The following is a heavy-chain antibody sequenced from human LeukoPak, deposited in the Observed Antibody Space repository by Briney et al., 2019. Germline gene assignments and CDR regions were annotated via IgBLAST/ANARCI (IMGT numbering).Heavy chain of an antibody. CDR3: ARHVPTGYYPRLTYYFDY. CDR1: GFTFSSYW. J-gene: IGHJ4*02. D-gene: IGHD3-9*01. CDR2: IKQDGSEK. V-gene: IGHV3-7*01. Sequence: GGSLRLSCAASGFTFSSYWMSWVRQAPGKGLEWVANIKQDGSEKYYVDSVKGRFTISRDNAKNSLYLQMNSLRAEDTAVYYCARHVPTGYYPRLTYYFDYWGQGTLVTVSS.